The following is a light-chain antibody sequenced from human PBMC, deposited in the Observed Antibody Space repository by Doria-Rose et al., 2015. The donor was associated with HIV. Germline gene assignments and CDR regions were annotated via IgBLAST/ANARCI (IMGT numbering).Light chain of an antibody. Sequence: TQSPGTLSLSPGARATLSCRASQRFSSTYLAWYQQKPGQAPSLLIYDGSTRATGIPDRFSASGSGTDFTLTINRLEPEDFALYYCHQYGTSWTFGQGTKMEI. CDR1: QRFSSTY. V-gene: IGKV3-20*01. J-gene: IGKJ1*01. CDR3: HQYGTSWT. CDR2: DGS.